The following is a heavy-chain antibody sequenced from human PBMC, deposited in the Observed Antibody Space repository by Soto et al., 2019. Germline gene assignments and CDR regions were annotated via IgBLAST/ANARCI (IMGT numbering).Heavy chain of an antibody. CDR3: ARGKTNVYALDV. V-gene: IGHV3-74*01. CDR1: GFTFSSYW. J-gene: IGHJ6*02. CDR2: IKGDGSST. Sequence: EVQLVESGGDLVQPGGSLRLSCAASGFTFSSYWMHWVRQAPGKELVWVSRIKGDGSSTNSADSLQGRFTISRDNAKSKLYLQINSLRAEDTAVYYCARGKTNVYALDVWGQGTAVTVSS.